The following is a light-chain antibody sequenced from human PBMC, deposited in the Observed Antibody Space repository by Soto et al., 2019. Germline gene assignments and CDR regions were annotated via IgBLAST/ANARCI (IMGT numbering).Light chain of an antibody. CDR3: QSYDTLLSGQGL. CDR2: NNI. V-gene: IGLV1-40*01. Sequence: QSVLTQPPSVSGAPGQTVTISCTGSTSNLGAGYDVHWYQQLPGTAPKLLIYNNINRPSGVPDRFSGSKSGTSASLAITGFQVGDGVGYYCQSYDTLLSGQGLFGGGTKLTVL. J-gene: IGLJ2*01. CDR1: TSNLGAGYD.